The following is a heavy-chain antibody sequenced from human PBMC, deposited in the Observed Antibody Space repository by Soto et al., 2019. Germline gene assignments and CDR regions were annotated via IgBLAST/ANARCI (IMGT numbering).Heavy chain of an antibody. CDR3: ARSRYCSSTSCYPCDY. Sequence: QVQLVESGGGVVQPGRSLRLSCAASGFTFSSYAMHWVRQAPGKGLEWVAVISYDGSNKYYADSVKGRFTISRDNSTNMLYLQMNSLRAEDTAVYYCARSRYCSSTSCYPCDYWGQGTLVTVSS. D-gene: IGHD2-2*01. V-gene: IGHV3-30-3*01. CDR1: GFTFSSYA. J-gene: IGHJ4*02. CDR2: ISYDGSNK.